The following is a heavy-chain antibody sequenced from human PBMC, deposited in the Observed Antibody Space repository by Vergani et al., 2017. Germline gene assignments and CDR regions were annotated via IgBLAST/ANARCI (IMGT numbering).Heavy chain of an antibody. Sequence: EVQLVESGGGLVKPGRSLRLSCTASGFTFGDYAMSWFRQAPGKGLEWVGFIRSKAYGGTTEYAASVKGRFTISRDDSKSIAYLQMNSLKTEDTAVYYCTRLVNVGEYLPYYFDYWGQGTLVTVSS. D-gene: IGHD3-10*01. J-gene: IGHJ4*02. CDR2: IRSKAYGGTT. CDR1: GFTFGDYA. V-gene: IGHV3-49*05. CDR3: TRLVNVGEYLPYYFDY.